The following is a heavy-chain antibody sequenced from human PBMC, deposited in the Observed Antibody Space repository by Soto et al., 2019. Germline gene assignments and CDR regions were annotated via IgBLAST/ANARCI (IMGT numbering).Heavy chain of an antibody. Sequence: VAWGSSVNLGGCRIVRQPPGKWLEWIGEIYHSGSTNYNPSLRSRVTISVDKSKNQFSLKLSSVTAAVTAVYNCARANLNRHLGYSGQPTLRTLSS. V-gene: IGHV4-4*02. CDR2: IYHSGST. CDR3: ARANLNRHLGY. D-gene: IGHD3-9*01. CDR1: WGSSVNLGG. J-gene: IGHJ4*02.